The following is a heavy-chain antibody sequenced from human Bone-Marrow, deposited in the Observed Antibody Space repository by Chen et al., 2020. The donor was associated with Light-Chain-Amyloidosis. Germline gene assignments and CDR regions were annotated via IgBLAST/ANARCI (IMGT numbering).Heavy chain of an antibody. CDR1: GPTFSSYG. Sequence: QVQLVESGGSVVQPGRSLRLFCAASGPTFSSYGMHWVRQAPGKGLEWVAVISYDGSNKYYADSVKGRFTISRDNSKNTLYLQMNSLRAEDTAVYYCAKDIRKLDAFDIWGQGTMVTVSS. J-gene: IGHJ3*02. V-gene: IGHV3-30*18. CDR2: ISYDGSNK. CDR3: AKDIRKLDAFDI.